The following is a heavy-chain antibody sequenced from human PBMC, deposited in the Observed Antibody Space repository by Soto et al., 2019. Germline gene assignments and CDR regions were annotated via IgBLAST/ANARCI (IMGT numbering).Heavy chain of an antibody. V-gene: IGHV4-31*03. CDR1: DGSIGSLGDR. J-gene: IGHJ6*02. CDR3: ARDSYYGSGSYYKGNYYYGMDV. CDR2: IYYSGST. D-gene: IGHD3-10*01. Sequence: SQPMCVRCSVSDGSIGSLGDRWSCIRQHPGKGLEWIGYIYYSGSTYYNPSLKSRVTISVDTSKNQFSLKLSSVTAADTAVYYCARDSYYGSGSYYKGNYYYGMDVWGQGTTVTVSS.